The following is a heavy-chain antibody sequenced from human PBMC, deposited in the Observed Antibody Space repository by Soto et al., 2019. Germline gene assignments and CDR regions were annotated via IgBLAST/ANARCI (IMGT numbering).Heavy chain of an antibody. V-gene: IGHV4-34*01. J-gene: IGHJ4*02. Sequence: SETLSLTCAVYGGSFSGYYWSWIRQPPGKGLEWIGEINHSGSTNYNPSLKSRVTISVDTSKNQFSLKLSSVTAADTAVYYCARASNKRGNSHCRDYWGQGTLVTVSS. CDR2: INHSGST. CDR1: GGSFSGYY. CDR3: ARASNKRGNSHCRDY. D-gene: IGHD5-18*01.